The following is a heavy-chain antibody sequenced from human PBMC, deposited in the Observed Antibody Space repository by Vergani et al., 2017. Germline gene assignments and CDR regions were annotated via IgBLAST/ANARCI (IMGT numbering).Heavy chain of an antibody. J-gene: IGHJ5*02. CDR1: GGSMSDVY. CDR2: IYPNGNG. Sequence: QVHLQESGPGVVKPSDTLSLTCTVSGGSMSDVYWTWIRQPAGRGLEWIGRIYPNGNGNYNESLRSRLTMSIDTSRSQFSLSLGSVTAADTTVYYCAGGNCGVNCPKYNWLAPWGRGILVTVSS. CDR3: AGGNCGVNCPKYNWLAP. V-gene: IGHV4-4*07. D-gene: IGHD2-21*01.